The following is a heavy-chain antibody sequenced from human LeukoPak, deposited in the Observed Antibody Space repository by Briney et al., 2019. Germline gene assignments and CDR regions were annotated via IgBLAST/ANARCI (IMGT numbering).Heavy chain of an antibody. J-gene: IGHJ4*02. CDR3: AKSYYDYVWGSFDY. CDR2: ISGSGGST. V-gene: IGHV3-23*01. D-gene: IGHD3-16*01. Sequence: PGGSLRLSCAASGLTFSYYWMSWVRQTPGKGLEWVSAISGSGGSTYYADSVKGRFTISRDNSKNTLYLQMNSLRAEDTAVYYCAKSYYDYVWGSFDYWGQGTLVTVSS. CDR1: GLTFSYYW.